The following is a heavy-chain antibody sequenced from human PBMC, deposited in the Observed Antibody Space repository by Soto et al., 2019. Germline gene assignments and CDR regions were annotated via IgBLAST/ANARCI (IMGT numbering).Heavy chain of an antibody. J-gene: IGHJ6*02. CDR1: GYTFTSYA. CDR2: INAGNGNT. Sequence: ASVKVSCKASGYTFTSYAMHWVRQAPGQRLEWMGWINAGNGNTKYSQKFQGRVTITRDTSASTAYMELSSLRSEDTAVYYCASSFFIRSCGPPYDRIAFCAQRSTVIGSS. V-gene: IGHV1-3*01. D-gene: IGHD3-10*01. CDR3: ASSFFIRSCGPPYDRIAF.